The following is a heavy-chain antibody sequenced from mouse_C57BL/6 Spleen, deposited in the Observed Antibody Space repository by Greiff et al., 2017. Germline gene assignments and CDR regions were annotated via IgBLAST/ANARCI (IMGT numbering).Heavy chain of an antibody. D-gene: IGHD2-2*01. J-gene: IGHJ1*03. V-gene: IGHV5-9-1*02. CDR3: TRDRGYYWYFDG. CDR2: ISSGGDYI. CDR1: GFTFSSYA. Sequence: EVKLVESGEGLVKPGGSLKLSCAASGFTFSSYAMSWVRQTPEKRLEWVAYISSGGDYIYYADTVKGRFTISRDNARNTLYLQMSSLKSEDTAMYYCTRDRGYYWYFDGWGTGTTVTVSS.